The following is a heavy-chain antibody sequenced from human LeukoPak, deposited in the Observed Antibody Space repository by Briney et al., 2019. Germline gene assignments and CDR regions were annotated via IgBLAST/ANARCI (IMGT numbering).Heavy chain of an antibody. Sequence: GGSLRLSCAASGFTFSSYSMNWVRQAPGKGLEWVSYISSSSSTIYYADSVKGRFTISRDNAKNSLYLQMNSLRAEDTAVYYCASIGGDTAMVAPFDYWGQGTLVTVSS. V-gene: IGHV3-48*04. D-gene: IGHD5-18*01. CDR3: ASIGGDTAMVAPFDY. J-gene: IGHJ4*02. CDR1: GFTFSSYS. CDR2: ISSSSSTI.